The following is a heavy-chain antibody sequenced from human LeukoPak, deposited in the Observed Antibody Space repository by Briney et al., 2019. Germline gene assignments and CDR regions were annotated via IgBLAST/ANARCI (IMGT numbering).Heavy chain of an antibody. CDR3: ARVLLWFGGLSRRGDAFDI. CDR1: GFTFSNYW. Sequence: GGSLRLSCAASGFTFSNYWMHWVRQAPGKGLVWVSRINTDGSSTSYADSVKGRFTISRDNPKNTLYLQMNSLRAEDTAVYYCARVLLWFGGLSRRGDAFDIWGQGTMVTVSS. CDR2: INTDGSST. J-gene: IGHJ3*02. D-gene: IGHD3-10*01. V-gene: IGHV3-74*01.